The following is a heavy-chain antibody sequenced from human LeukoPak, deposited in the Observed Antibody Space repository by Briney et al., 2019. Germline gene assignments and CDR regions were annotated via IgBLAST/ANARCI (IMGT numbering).Heavy chain of an antibody. D-gene: IGHD1-26*01. CDR2: IYSGGST. V-gene: IGHV3-53*01. CDR1: GSTVSSNY. Sequence: SGGSLRLSCAASGSTVSSNYMSWVRQAPGKGLEWVSVIYSGGSTYYADSVKGRFTISRDNAKNSLYLQMNSLRAEDTAVYYCARGSGSYLDDAFDIWGQGTMVTVSS. CDR3: ARGSGSYLDDAFDI. J-gene: IGHJ3*02.